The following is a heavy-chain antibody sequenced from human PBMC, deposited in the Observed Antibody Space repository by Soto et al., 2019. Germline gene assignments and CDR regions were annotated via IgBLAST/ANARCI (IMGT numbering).Heavy chain of an antibody. Sequence: QVQLVESGGGVVQPGRSLRLSCAASGYTFSSYGMHWVRQAPGKGLEWVAVIWYDGSNKYYADSVKGRFTISRDNSKNTLYLQMKSLRAEDTAVYYCARDRRRSANYDILTGYPNWFDPWGQGTLVTVSS. CDR2: IWYDGSNK. CDR1: GYTFSSYG. CDR3: ARDRRRSANYDILTGYPNWFDP. J-gene: IGHJ5*02. D-gene: IGHD3-9*01. V-gene: IGHV3-33*01.